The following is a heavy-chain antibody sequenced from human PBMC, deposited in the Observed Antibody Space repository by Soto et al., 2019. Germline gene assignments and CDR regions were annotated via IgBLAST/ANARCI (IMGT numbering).Heavy chain of an antibody. Sequence: GASVKVSCKASGYTFTSYYMHWVRQAPGQGLEWMGIINPSGGSTSYAQKFQGRVTMTRDTSTSTVYMELSSLRSEDTAVYYCARSHSFLRYFDWLLFPYFDYWGQGTLVTVSS. CDR1: GYTFTSYY. D-gene: IGHD3-9*01. CDR2: INPSGGST. V-gene: IGHV1-46*03. J-gene: IGHJ4*02. CDR3: ARSHSFLRYFDWLLFPYFDY.